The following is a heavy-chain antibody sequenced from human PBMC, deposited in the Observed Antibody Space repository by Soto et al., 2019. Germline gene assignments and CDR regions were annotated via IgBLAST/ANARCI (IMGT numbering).Heavy chain of an antibody. V-gene: IGHV4-59*01. CDR2: IYYSGST. D-gene: IGHD4-4*01. CDR3: ARDGDGRMTTNPYYYNGMDV. CDR1: GGSISSYY. J-gene: IGHJ6*02. Sequence: SETLSLTCTVSGGSISSYYWSWIRQPPGKGLEWIGYIYYSGSTNYNPSLKSRVTISVDTSKNQFSLKLSSVTAADTAVYYCARDGDGRMTTNPYYYNGMDVWGPGTTVTVSS.